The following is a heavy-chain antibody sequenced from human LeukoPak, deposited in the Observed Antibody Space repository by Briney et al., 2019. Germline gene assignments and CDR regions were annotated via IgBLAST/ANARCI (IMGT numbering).Heavy chain of an antibody. CDR2: IYGGGST. CDR1: RFTFSSYE. Sequence: PGGSLRLSCAASRFTFSSYEMNWVRQAPGKGLEWVSLIYGGGSTYYADSVKGRFTISRDNSKNTLYLQMNSLRVEDTAVYYCVAGHCTSTTCYDYWGQGTLVTVSS. D-gene: IGHD2-2*03. J-gene: IGHJ4*02. V-gene: IGHV3-66*01. CDR3: VAGHCTSTTCYDY.